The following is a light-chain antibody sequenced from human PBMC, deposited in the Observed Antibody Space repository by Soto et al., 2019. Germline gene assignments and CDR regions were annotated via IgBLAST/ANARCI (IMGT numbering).Light chain of an antibody. J-gene: IGKJ4*01. CDR2: DAS. V-gene: IGKV1-33*01. CDR3: QQYDNLPPLT. CDR1: QDISNY. Sequence: DIQMTPSPSSLSASVGDRVTITCQASQDISNYLNWYQQKPEKPPKLRIYDASNLQTGAPSRFSSSGYGTESHFTISGLQPEDIATYCCQQYDNLPPLTFGGGTKVEIK.